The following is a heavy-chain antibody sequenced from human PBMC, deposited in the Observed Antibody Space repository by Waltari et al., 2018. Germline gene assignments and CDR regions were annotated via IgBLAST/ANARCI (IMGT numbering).Heavy chain of an antibody. Sequence: QVQLQESGPGLVKPSETLSLTCTVSGYSISSGYYWGWIRQPPGKGLEWIGSIYHSGSTYYNPSLKSRVTISVDTSKNQFSLKLSSVTAADTAVYYCARVRFLEWLFVGWFDPWGQGTLVTVSS. CDR1: GYSISSGYY. CDR3: ARVRFLEWLFVGWFDP. D-gene: IGHD3-3*01. CDR2: IYHSGST. V-gene: IGHV4-38-2*02. J-gene: IGHJ5*02.